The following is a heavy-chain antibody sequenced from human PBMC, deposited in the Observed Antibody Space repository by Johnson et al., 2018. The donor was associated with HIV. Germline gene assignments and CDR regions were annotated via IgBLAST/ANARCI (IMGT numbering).Heavy chain of an antibody. CDR1: GFTFSSYW. D-gene: IGHD1-26*01. CDR2: IKQDGSEK. Sequence: VQLVESGGGVVQPGRSLRLSCAASGFTFSSYWMSWVRQAPGKGLEWVANIKQDGSEKYYVDSVKGRFTISRDNAKNSLYLQMNSLRVEDTAVYYCARPIARGASNIWGQGTMVTVSS. V-gene: IGHV3-7*03. J-gene: IGHJ3*02. CDR3: ARPIARGASNI.